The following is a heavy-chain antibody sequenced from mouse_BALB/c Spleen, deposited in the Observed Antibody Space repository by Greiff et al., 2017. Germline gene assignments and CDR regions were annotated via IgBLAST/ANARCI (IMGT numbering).Heavy chain of an antibody. Sequence: EVKLMESGGGLVKPGGSLKLSCAASGFTFSSYTMSWVRQTPEKRLEWVATISSGGSYTYYTDSVKGRFTISRDNAKNTLYLQMSSLKSEDTAMYYCTRDGGDYFDYWGQGTTLTVSS. V-gene: IGHV5-6-4*01. CDR2: ISSGGSYT. CDR1: GFTFSSYT. CDR3: TRDGGDYFDY. J-gene: IGHJ2*01.